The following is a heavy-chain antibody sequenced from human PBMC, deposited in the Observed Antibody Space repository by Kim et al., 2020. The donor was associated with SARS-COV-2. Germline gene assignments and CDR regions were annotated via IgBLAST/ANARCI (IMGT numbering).Heavy chain of an antibody. D-gene: IGHD2-15*01. CDR1: GGSISSSSYY. Sequence: SETLSLTCTVSGGSISSSSYYWGWIRQPPGKGLEWIGSIYYSGSTYYNPSLKSRVTISVDTSKNQFSLKLSSVTAADTAVYYCARGVVVVVAAPYYFDYWGQGTLVTVSS. V-gene: IGHV4-39*07. CDR2: IYYSGST. CDR3: ARGVVVVVAAPYYFDY. J-gene: IGHJ4*02.